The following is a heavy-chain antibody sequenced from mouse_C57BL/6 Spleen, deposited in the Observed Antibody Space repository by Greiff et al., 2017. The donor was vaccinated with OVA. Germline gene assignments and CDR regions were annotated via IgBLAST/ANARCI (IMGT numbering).Heavy chain of an antibody. V-gene: IGHV1-55*01. CDR3: AKRKDYDEAWFAY. D-gene: IGHD2-4*01. CDR1: GYTFTSYW. CDR2: IYPGSGST. J-gene: IGHJ3*01. Sequence: QVQLQQPGAELVKPGASVKMSCKASGYTFTSYWITWVKQRPGQGLEWIGDIYPGSGSTNYNEKFKSKATLTVDTSSSTAYMQLSSLTSEDSAVYYWAKRKDYDEAWFAYWGQGTLVTVSA.